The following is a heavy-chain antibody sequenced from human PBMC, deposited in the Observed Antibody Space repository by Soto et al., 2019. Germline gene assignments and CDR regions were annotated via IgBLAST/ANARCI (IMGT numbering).Heavy chain of an antibody. CDR2: TRNKASSYTT. D-gene: IGHD3-22*01. CDR1: GFRFSDYY. CDR3: AREGSSSGPDYEY. Sequence: EVQLVESGGGLVQPGGSLRLSCAASGFRFSDYYINWVRQAPGKGLEWVGRTRNKASSYTTDYAAFVKGKFTISRDDSKNLIYLQMNSRKTEDTAVYYCAREGSSSGPDYEYWGQGTLVTVSS. V-gene: IGHV3-72*01. J-gene: IGHJ4*02.